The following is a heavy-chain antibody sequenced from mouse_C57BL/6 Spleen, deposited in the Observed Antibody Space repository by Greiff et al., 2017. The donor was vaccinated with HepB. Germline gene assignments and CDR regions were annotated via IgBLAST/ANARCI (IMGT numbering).Heavy chain of an antibody. D-gene: IGHD1-1*01. CDR1: GYTFTSYG. CDR3: ARLRITTVVATPYYFDY. CDR2: IYPRSGNT. V-gene: IGHV1-81*01. Sequence: QVQLQQSGAELARPGASVKLSCKASGYTFTSYGISWVKQRTGQGLEWIGEIYPRSGNTYYNEKFKGKATLTADKSSSTAYMELRSLTSEDSAVYFCARLRITTVVATPYYFDYWGQGTTLTVSS. J-gene: IGHJ2*01.